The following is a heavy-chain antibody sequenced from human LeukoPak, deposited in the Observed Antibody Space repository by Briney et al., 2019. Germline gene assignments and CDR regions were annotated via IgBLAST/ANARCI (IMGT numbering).Heavy chain of an antibody. D-gene: IGHD3-16*01. J-gene: IGHJ6*03. CDR3: ARGSGPSSGLRRLRRYYYMDV. CDR1: GYTFTSYA. Sequence: ASVKVSCKASGYTFTSYAMNWVRQATGQGLEWMGWMNPNSGNTGYAQKFQGRVTITRNTSISTAYMELSSLRSEDTAVYYCARGSGPSSGLRRLRRYYYMDVWGKGTTVTVSS. V-gene: IGHV1-8*03. CDR2: MNPNSGNT.